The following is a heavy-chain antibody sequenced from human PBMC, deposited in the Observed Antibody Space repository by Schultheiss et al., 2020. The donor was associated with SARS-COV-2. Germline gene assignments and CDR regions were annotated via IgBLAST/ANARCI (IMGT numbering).Heavy chain of an antibody. CDR2: MSFDGSNT. D-gene: IGHD1-1*01. J-gene: IGHJ4*02. CDR3: ARDFSLAELDY. CDR1: GFTFSRHA. Sequence: GESLKISCVISGFTFSRHAMHWVRQAPGKGLEWVAFMSFDGSNTYYSDSVRGRFSVSRDISKSTLYLQMNSLRGEDTAIYYCARDFSLAELDYWGQGTLVTVSS. V-gene: IGHV3-30*01.